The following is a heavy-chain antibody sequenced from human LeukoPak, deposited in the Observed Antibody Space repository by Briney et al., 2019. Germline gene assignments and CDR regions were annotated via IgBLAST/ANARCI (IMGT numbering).Heavy chain of an antibody. D-gene: IGHD6-19*01. CDR2: IRYDGSNK. V-gene: IGHV3-30*02. J-gene: IGHJ6*03. CDR3: AKTGVAGTSSAHYYYYYMDV. CDR1: GFTFSSYG. Sequence: GGSLRLSCAASGFTFSSYGMHWVRQAPGKGLEWVAFIRYDGSNKYYADSVKGRFTISRDNSKNTLYLQMNSLRAEDTAVYYCAKTGVAGTSSAHYYYYYMDVWGKGTTVTVSS.